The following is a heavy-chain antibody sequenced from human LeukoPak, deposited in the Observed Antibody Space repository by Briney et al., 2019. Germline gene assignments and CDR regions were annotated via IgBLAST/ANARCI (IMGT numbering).Heavy chain of an antibody. Sequence: GGSLRLSCAVSGITLSNYGMSWVRQAPGKGLEWVSSTSSSSSYIYYADSVKGRFTISRDNAKNSLYLQMNSLRAEDTAVYYCAREILVTMIVVDDAFDIWGQGTMVTVSS. V-gene: IGHV3-21*01. J-gene: IGHJ3*02. CDR1: GITLSNYG. D-gene: IGHD3-22*01. CDR3: AREILVTMIVVDDAFDI. CDR2: TSSSSSYI.